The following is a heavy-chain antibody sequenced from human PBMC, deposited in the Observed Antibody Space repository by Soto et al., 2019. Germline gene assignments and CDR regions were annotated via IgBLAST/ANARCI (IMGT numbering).Heavy chain of an antibody. CDR2: FYYGGSP. J-gene: IGHJ4*02. CDR1: GGSISSGSYN. Sequence: QLQLQESGPGLVKPSETLPLTCSVSGGSISSGSYNWGWIRQPPGKGLEWIGSFYYGGSPYYHPSLKGRVTISVDTSKNQFSLNLNSVTAADMAVYYCARLPLRRTREDVDYWGQGTLVAVSS. D-gene: IGHD4-17*01. CDR3: ARLPLRRTREDVDY. V-gene: IGHV4-39*01.